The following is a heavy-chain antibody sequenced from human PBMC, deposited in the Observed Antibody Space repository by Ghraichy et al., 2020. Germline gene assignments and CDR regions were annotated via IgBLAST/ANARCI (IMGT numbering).Heavy chain of an antibody. CDR1: GGSISSYY. CDR2: IYYSGIT. D-gene: IGHD3-10*01. J-gene: IGHJ6*02. Sequence: SETLSLTCTVSGGSISSYYWSWIRQPPGKGLKWIWYIYYSGITNYNPSLKSRVTISVDTSKNQSSLKLSSVTAADTAVYYCARDYYYGSGSYYNPYYYGMDVWGQGTTVTVSS. CDR3: ARDYYYGSGSYYNPYYYGMDV. V-gene: IGHV4-59*01.